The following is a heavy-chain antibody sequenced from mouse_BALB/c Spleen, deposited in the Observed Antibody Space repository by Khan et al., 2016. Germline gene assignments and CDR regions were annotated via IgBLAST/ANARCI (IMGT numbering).Heavy chain of an antibody. J-gene: IGHJ4*01. CDR1: GFSLTGYG. CDR2: IWGDGST. D-gene: IGHD2-2*01. Sequence: VQLQESGPGLVAPSQSLSITCTVSGFSLTGYGVNWVRQPPGKGLEWLGMIWGDGSTDYNSALISRLSISQDNSKSQVFLKMNSLQTDDASGYYCARDRDGYAYARDYWGQGTSVTVSS. CDR3: ARDRDGYAYARDY. V-gene: IGHV2-6-7*01.